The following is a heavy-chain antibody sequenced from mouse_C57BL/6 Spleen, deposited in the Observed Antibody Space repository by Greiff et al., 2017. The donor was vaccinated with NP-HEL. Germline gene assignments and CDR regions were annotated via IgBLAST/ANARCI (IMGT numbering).Heavy chain of an antibody. J-gene: IGHJ2*01. CDR3: ARDNYYGSFDY. V-gene: IGHV1-80*01. D-gene: IGHD1-1*01. CDR2: IYPGDGDT. Sequence: QVQLQQSGAELVKPGASVKISCKASGYAFSSYWMNWVKQRPGKGLEWIGQIYPGDGDTNYNGKFKGKATLTADKSSSTAYMQLSSLTSEDSAVYFCARDNYYGSFDYWGQGTTLTVSS. CDR1: GYAFSSYW.